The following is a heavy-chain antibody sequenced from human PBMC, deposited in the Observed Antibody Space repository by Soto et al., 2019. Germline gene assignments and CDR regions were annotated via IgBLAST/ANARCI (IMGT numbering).Heavy chain of an antibody. V-gene: IGHV1-8*01. CDR3: ARGPPLRFLEWLSDPPYYYYMDV. J-gene: IGHJ6*03. Sequence: ASVKVSCKASGYTFTSYDINWVRQATGQGLEWMGWMNPNSGNTGYAQKFQGRVTMTRNTSISTAFMELSSLISEDTAVYYCARGPPLRFLEWLSDPPYYYYMDVWGKGTTVTSP. D-gene: IGHD3-3*01. CDR2: MNPNSGNT. CDR1: GYTFTSYD.